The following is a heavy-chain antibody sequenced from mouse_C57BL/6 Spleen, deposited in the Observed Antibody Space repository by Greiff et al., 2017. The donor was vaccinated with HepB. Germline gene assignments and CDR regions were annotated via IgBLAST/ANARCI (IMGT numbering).Heavy chain of an antibody. V-gene: IGHV1-26*01. CDR2: INPNNGGT. Sequence: EVQLQQSGPELVKPGASVKISCKASGYTFTDYYMNWVKQSHGKSLEWIGDINPNNGGTSYNQKFKGKATLTVDKSSSTAYMELRSLTSEDSAVYYCARSRLYYFDDWGQGTTLTVSS. J-gene: IGHJ2*01. CDR1: GYTFTDYY. CDR3: ARSRLYYFDD.